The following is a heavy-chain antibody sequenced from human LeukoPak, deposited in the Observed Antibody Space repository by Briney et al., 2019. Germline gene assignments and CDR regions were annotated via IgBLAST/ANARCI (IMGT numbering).Heavy chain of an antibody. Sequence: SETLSLTCTVSGGSINSYFWSWIRQPPGKGLEWIGYIYYSGSTNYNPFLKSRVTISVDTSKKQFSLSLTSVTAADTAVYYCARHVTVHYSSFDYWGQGTLVTVSS. CDR2: IYYSGST. V-gene: IGHV4-59*08. J-gene: IGHJ4*02. CDR3: ARHVTVHYSSFDY. D-gene: IGHD2-15*01. CDR1: GGSINSYF.